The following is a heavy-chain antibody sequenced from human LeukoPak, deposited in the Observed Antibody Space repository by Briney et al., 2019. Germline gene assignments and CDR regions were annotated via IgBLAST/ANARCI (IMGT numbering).Heavy chain of an antibody. CDR1: NGSISSYH. D-gene: IGHD1-26*01. CDR2: ILTSGTT. V-gene: IGHV4-4*09. Sequence: SETLSLTCTVSNGSISSYHWSWVRRPPGKGLEWIGYILTSGTTNYNPSLKSRLTISVDTSKNQFTLKLSSVTAADTAVYYCARLRVSGSYLSYFDYWGQGTLVTVSS. CDR3: ARLRVSGSYLSYFDY. J-gene: IGHJ4*02.